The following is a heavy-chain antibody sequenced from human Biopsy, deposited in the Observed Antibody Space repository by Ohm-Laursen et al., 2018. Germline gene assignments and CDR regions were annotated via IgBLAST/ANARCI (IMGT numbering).Heavy chain of an antibody. CDR2: IYNSESTST. J-gene: IGHJ5*02. V-gene: IGHV4-39*01. CDR1: GDSISSDIYY. Sequence: SDTLSLTWPVSGDSISSDIYYWVWIRQPPGKGLEWIGNIYNSESTSTYYNLSLKGRVSISVDTSHNQFSLKLTSVTAADTAVYFCARRVSGSGRVDPWGQGTLVTVSS. CDR3: ARRVSGSGRVDP. D-gene: IGHD3-10*01.